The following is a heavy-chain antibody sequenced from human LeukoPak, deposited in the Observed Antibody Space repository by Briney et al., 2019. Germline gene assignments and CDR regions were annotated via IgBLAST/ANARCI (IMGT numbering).Heavy chain of an antibody. CDR3: ARDLYSYGHFDY. J-gene: IGHJ4*02. CDR2: ISYDGSNK. V-gene: IGHV3-30-3*01. D-gene: IGHD5-18*01. Sequence: GGSLRLSCAASGFTFSNYAMRWVRQAPGKGLEWVAVISYDGSNKYYADSAKGRITISRDNSKNTLYLQMNSLRAEDTAVYYCARDLYSYGHFDYWGQGTLVTVSS. CDR1: GFTFSNYA.